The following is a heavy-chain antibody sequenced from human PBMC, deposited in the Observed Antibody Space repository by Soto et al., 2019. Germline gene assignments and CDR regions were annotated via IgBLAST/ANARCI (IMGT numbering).Heavy chain of an antibody. CDR1: RGTFSSYS. V-gene: IGHV1-69*01. CDR3: ARDYYGMDV. J-gene: IGHJ6*02. Sequence: SVKVSCKASRGTFSSYSISWVRQAPGQXXXXXXGXIXXXGKXXYEXXXXXXVKXXXXXXXSKAYMELSRLRSEDTAVYYCARDYYGMDVWGQGTTVTVYS. CDR2: XIXXXGKX.